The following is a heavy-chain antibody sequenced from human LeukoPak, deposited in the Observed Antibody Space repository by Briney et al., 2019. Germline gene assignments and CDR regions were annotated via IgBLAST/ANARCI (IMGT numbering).Heavy chain of an antibody. CDR3: VSFYETY. Sequence: PGGSLRLSCVASANYWMHWVRQAPGKGLVWVSHINGDGSWTTYADSVKGRFTISKDNAKNTVYLQMNNLRAEDTAVYYCVSFYETYWGRGTLVTVSS. CDR2: INGDGSWT. CDR1: ANYW. V-gene: IGHV3-74*01. D-gene: IGHD2-2*01. J-gene: IGHJ4*02.